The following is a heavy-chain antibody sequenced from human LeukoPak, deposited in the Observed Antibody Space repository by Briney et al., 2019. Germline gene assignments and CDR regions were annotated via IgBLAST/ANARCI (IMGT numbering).Heavy chain of an antibody. D-gene: IGHD6-13*01. J-gene: IGHJ6*02. V-gene: IGHV4-59*01. CDR3: ARLTDSSSWFGPYYYGMDV. Sequence: PSETLSLTCTVSGGSISSYYWSWIRQPPGKGLEWNGYIYYSGSTNYNPSLKSRVTISVDTSKNQFSLKLSSVTAADTAVYYCARLTDSSSWFGPYYYGMDVWGQGTTVTVSS. CDR2: IYYSGST. CDR1: GGSISSYY.